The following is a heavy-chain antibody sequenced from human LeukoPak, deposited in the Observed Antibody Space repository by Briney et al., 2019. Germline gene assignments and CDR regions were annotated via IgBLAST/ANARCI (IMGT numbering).Heavy chain of an antibody. CDR3: ARSNARDGYNFGY. Sequence: SETLSLTCTVSGGSITSSYWSWLRQPPGKGLQWIGYFYYSGATNYNPSLKNRVTISVDTSKTQLSLKMTSMTAADTAVYYCARSNARDGYNFGYWGQGTLVTVSS. D-gene: IGHD5-24*01. CDR1: GGSITSSY. J-gene: IGHJ4*02. CDR2: FYYSGAT. V-gene: IGHV4-59*08.